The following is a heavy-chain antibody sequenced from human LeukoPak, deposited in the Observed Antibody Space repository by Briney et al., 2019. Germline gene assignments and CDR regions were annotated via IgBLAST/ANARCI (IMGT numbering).Heavy chain of an antibody. CDR2: ITSSSTYI. J-gene: IGHJ4*02. V-gene: IGHV3-21*01. Sequence: GGSLRLSCAASGFSFSSYIMNWVRQAPGEGLEWVSSITSSSTYIYYADSVKGRFTISRDNAKNSLYLQMNSLRAEDTAVYYCARDQRNYYDSSAYYYFDYWGQGTLVTVSS. CDR1: GFSFSSYI. D-gene: IGHD3-22*01. CDR3: ARDQRNYYDSSAYYYFDY.